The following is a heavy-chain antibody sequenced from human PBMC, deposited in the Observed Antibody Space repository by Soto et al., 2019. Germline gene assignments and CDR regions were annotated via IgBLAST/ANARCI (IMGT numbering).Heavy chain of an antibody. CDR2: ISSNSAYI. V-gene: IGHV3-21*01. J-gene: IGHJ5*02. D-gene: IGHD6-13*01. Sequence: GGSLRLSCAASGFTFRSFTMNWVRQAPGKGLEWVSTISSNSAYIYYTDALRGRFTISRDNAKNSLHLQMNSLRAEDTAVYYCTRDASRDSSARGWFDPWGPGTLVTVTS. CDR3: TRDASRDSSARGWFDP. CDR1: GFTFRSFT.